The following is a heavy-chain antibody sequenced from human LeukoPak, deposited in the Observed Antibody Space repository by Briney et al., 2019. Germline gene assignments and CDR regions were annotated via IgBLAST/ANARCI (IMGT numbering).Heavy chain of an antibody. CDR2: IKQDGSEK. D-gene: IGHD6-13*01. J-gene: IGHJ4*02. V-gene: IGHV3-7*01. Sequence: PGGSLRLSCAPFGFTFSTYWLSCGPAAPGKGLEWGANIKQDGSEKYYVDSVKGRFTISRDNAKNSLYLQMNSLRAEDTAVYYCARMEQLVLGHFDYWGQGTLVTVSS. CDR1: GFTFSTYW. CDR3: ARMEQLVLGHFDY.